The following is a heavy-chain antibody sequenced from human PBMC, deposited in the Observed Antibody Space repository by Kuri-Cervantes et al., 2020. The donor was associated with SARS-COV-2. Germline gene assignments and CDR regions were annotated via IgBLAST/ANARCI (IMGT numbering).Heavy chain of an antibody. CDR3: ARVDVGVPAAILYYYYYYMDV. CDR2: IYYSGST. J-gene: IGHJ6*03. Sequence: GSLRLSCTVSGGSISSHYWSWIRQPPGKGLEWIGYIYYSGSTNYNPSLKSRVTISVDTSKNQFSLKLSSVTAADTAVYYCARVDVGVPAAILYYYYYYMDVWGKGTTVTVSS. D-gene: IGHD2-2*02. V-gene: IGHV4-59*08. CDR1: GGSISSHY.